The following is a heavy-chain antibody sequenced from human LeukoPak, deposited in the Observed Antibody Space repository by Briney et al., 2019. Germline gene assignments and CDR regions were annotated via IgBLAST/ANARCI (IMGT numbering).Heavy chain of an antibody. CDR2: IKHDESEK. CDR3: TRRLDD. D-gene: IGHD3-16*01. Sequence: GGSLRLSCAASGFTFSSYTMSWVRQAPGKGLEWVANIKHDESEKNYLDSVKGRFTISRDNAQNSLYLQMNGLRVEDTAVYYCTRRLDDWGQGTLVTVSS. V-gene: IGHV3-7*01. J-gene: IGHJ4*02. CDR1: GFTFSSYT.